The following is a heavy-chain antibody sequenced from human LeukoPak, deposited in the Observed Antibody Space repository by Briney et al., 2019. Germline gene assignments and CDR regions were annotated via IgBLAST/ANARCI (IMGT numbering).Heavy chain of an antibody. CDR3: ARDRDYYGSGSVRDAFDI. V-gene: IGHV3-53*01. D-gene: IGHD3-10*01. CDR2: IYSGGST. CDR1: GFTVSSNY. J-gene: IGHJ3*02. Sequence: GGSLRLSCAASGFTVSSNYMSWVRQAPGKGLEWVSVIYSGGSTYYADSVKGRFTISRDNSKNTLYLQMNSLRAEDTAVYYCARDRDYYGSGSVRDAFDIWGQGTMVTVSS.